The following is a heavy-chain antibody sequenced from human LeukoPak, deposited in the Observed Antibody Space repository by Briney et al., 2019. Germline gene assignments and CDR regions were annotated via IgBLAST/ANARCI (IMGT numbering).Heavy chain of an antibody. V-gene: IGHV3-7*03. CDR3: ARDYASGYSYGKPDY. D-gene: IGHD5-18*01. CDR1: GFTFSSYW. CDR2: IKQDGSEK. J-gene: IGHJ4*02. Sequence: PGGSLRLSCAASGFTFSSYWMSWVRQAPGKGLEWVANIKQDGSEKYYVDSVKGRFTISRDNAKNSLYLQMNSPRAEDTAVYYCARDYASGYSYGKPDYWGQGTLVTVSS.